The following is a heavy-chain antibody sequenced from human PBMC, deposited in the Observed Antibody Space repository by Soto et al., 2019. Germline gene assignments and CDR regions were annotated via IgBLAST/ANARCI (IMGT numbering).Heavy chain of an antibody. CDR2: INPSGGST. D-gene: IGHD2-21*01. V-gene: IGHV1-46*01. J-gene: IGHJ3*02. CDR1: GYTLTSYY. Sequence: GASVKVSCKASGYTLTSYYLHWVRQAPGQGLEWMGIINPSGGSTTYAQKFQGRVTMTSDTSTSTVYMELSSLRSEDTAVYYCARAPRTWRSIHIPGQATMVT. CDR3: ARAPRTWRSIHI.